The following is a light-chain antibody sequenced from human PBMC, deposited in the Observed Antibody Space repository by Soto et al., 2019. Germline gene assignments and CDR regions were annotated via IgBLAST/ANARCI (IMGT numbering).Light chain of an antibody. CDR2: STN. V-gene: IGLV8-61*01. J-gene: IGLJ3*02. CDR1: SGSVSTSYY. CDR3: VLYMGSGLWV. Sequence: QAVVTQEPSFSVSPGGTVTLTCGLSSGSVSTSYYPSWYQQTPGQAPCTLIYSTNTRSSGVPDRFSGSILGNKAALTITGAQADDESDYYCVLYMGSGLWVFGGGTQLTVL.